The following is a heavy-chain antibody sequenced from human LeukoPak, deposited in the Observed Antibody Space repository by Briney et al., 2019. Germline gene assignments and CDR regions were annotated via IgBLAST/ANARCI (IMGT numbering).Heavy chain of an antibody. CDR2: IYYSGST. Sequence: SETLSLTCTVSGGSISNYYWSWIRQPPGKGLDWLGYIYYSGSTNYSPSLRSRVTISVDTSKNQFSLKLSSVTAADTAVYYCARVPLGSSLSGHYYYGMDVWGQGTTVTVSS. V-gene: IGHV4-59*01. CDR3: ARVPLGSSLSGHYYYGMDV. CDR1: GGSISNYY. D-gene: IGHD1-26*01. J-gene: IGHJ6*02.